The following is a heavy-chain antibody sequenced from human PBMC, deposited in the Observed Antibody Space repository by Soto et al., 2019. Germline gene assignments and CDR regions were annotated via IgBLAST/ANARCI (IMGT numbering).Heavy chain of an antibody. D-gene: IGHD3-10*01. V-gene: IGHV4-61*01. CDR1: GGSVSSGSYY. CDR3: ARDMVSA. Sequence: SETLSLTCTVSGGSVSSGSYYWSWIRQPPGKGLEWIGYIYYSGSTNYNPSLKSRVTISVDTSKNQFSLKLSSVTAADTAVYYCARDMVSAWGQGTLVTV. J-gene: IGHJ5*02. CDR2: IYYSGST.